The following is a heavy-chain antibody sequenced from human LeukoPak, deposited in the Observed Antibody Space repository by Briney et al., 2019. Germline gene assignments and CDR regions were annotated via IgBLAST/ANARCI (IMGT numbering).Heavy chain of an antibody. D-gene: IGHD5-24*01. CDR1: GFTFSSYS. J-gene: IGHJ4*02. V-gene: IGHV3-21*01. CDR3: ARGEMATTTEYYFDY. Sequence: GGSLRLSCAASGFTFSSYSMNWVRQAPGKGLEWVSSISSSSSYIHYADSVKGRFTISRDNAKNSLYLQMNSLRAEDTAVYYCARGEMATTTEYYFDYWGQGTLVTVSS. CDR2: ISSSSSYI.